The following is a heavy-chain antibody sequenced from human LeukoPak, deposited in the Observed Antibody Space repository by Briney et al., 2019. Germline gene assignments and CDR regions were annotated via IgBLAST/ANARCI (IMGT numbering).Heavy chain of an antibody. CDR1: GGTPSSYA. Sequence: SVKVSCKASGGTPSSYAISWVRPAPGQGLEWMGRIIPILGIANYAQKFQGRVTITADKSTSTAYMELSSLRSEDTAVYYCARDIRYDSSGYYYEYYWGQGTLVTVSS. CDR3: ARDIRYDSSGYYYEYY. J-gene: IGHJ4*02. V-gene: IGHV1-69*04. D-gene: IGHD3-22*01. CDR2: IIPILGIA.